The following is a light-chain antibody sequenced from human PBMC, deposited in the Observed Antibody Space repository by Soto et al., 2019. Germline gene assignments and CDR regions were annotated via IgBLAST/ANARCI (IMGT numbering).Light chain of an antibody. V-gene: IGKV3-20*01. CDR3: QQYGHSPLT. Sequence: DIVLTQSPGTLSLSPGERVTLSCTASQSVRSNFLAWYRQRPGQAPRLLIYGASSRAAGTPDRFSGSGSGTDFTLTISRLEPEDFAVFYCQQYGHSPLTFGGGTKVEIK. CDR2: GAS. J-gene: IGKJ4*01. CDR1: QSVRSNF.